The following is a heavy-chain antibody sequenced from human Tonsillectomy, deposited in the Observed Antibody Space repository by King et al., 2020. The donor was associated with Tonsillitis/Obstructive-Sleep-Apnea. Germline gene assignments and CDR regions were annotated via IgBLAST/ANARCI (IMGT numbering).Heavy chain of an antibody. D-gene: IGHD3-3*01. CDR1: GGSISGSNW. CDR3: VRGVSDYDFWSGYYSV. V-gene: IGHV4-4*02. J-gene: IGHJ4*02. CDR2: IHHSGST. Sequence: VQLQESGPGLVKPSGTLSLTCAVSGGSISGSNWWTWIRQPPGKGLEWIGEIHHSGSTNYNPSLKSRSTITVDKSKNQFSLKMIFGTAADPAVYYCVRGVSDYDFWSGYYSVWGQGTLVTVSS.